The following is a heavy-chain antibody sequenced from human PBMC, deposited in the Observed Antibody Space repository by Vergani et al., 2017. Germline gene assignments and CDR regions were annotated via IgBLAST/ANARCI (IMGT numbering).Heavy chain of an antibody. CDR1: GFTFSSYW. Sequence: EVQLVESGGDLVQPGGSLRLSCAASGFTFSSYWMSWVRQAPGKGLEWVANIKQDGSEKYYVDSVKGRFTISRDNAKNSLYLQMNSLRAEDTAVYYCARDFGGDIVVVPSAFDYWGQGTLATVSS. J-gene: IGHJ4*02. V-gene: IGHV3-7*03. CDR2: IKQDGSEK. D-gene: IGHD2-2*01. CDR3: ARDFGGDIVVVPSAFDY.